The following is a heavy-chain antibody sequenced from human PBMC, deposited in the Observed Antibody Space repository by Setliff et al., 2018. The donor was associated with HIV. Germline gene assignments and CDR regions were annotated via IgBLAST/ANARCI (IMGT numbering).Heavy chain of an antibody. CDR1: GGSISNSNYF. Sequence: PSETLSLTCTVSGGSISNSNYFWDWIRQPPGKGLEWIGSAGSADYGGNAYYNPSLKSRVTISVETSKNQFSLKLTSVTAADTAVYYCARSYCGGGLCFRGLDLWGQGTTVTSP. J-gene: IGHJ6*02. CDR3: ARSYCGGGLCFRGLDL. V-gene: IGHV4-39*07. CDR2: AGSADYGGNA. D-gene: IGHD2-21*01.